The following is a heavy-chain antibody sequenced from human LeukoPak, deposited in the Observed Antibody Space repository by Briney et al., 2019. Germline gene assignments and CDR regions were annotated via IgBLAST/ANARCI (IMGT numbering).Heavy chain of an antibody. CDR1: GYTFTRYG. J-gene: IGHJ4*02. D-gene: IGHD3-16*01. Sequence: ASVKVSCKASGYTFTRYGISWVRQAPGQGLEWMGWISTYNGDTNYAQKLQGRVTMTTDTSTSTAYMELRSLRSDDTAVYYCAREGLGELTLDYWGQGTLVTVSS. CDR2: ISTYNGDT. V-gene: IGHV1-18*01. CDR3: AREGLGELTLDY.